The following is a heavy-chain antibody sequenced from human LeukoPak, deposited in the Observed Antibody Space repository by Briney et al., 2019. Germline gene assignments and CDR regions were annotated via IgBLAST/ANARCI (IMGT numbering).Heavy chain of an antibody. J-gene: IGHJ4*02. V-gene: IGHV4-59*08. CDR2: IYYSGST. CDR3: ARSRPYGPFDY. Sequence: PSETLSLTCTVSGGSISSYYWSWIRQPPGKGLEWIGYIYYSGSTNYNPSLKSRVTISVDTSKNQFSLKLSSVTAADTAVYYCARSRPYGPFDYWGQGTLVTVSS. D-gene: IGHD4-17*01. CDR1: GGSISSYY.